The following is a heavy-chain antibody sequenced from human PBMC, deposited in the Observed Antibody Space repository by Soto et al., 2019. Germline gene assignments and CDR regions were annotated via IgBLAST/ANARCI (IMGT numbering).Heavy chain of an antibody. J-gene: IGHJ3*02. CDR1: GYTFTSYG. D-gene: IGHD5-12*01. Sequence: ASVKVSCKASGYTFTSYGISWVRQAPGQGLEWMGRIIPILGIANYAQKFQGRVTFTADKSTSTAYMELSSLRSEDTAVYYCLGWLRSDAFDIWGLGTMVTVS. CDR2: IIPILGIA. CDR3: LGWLRSDAFDI. V-gene: IGHV1-69*04.